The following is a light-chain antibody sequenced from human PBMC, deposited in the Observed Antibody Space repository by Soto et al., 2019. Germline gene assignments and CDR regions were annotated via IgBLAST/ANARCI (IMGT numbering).Light chain of an antibody. CDR1: SSDVGGYNY. CDR2: DVS. J-gene: IGLJ1*01. V-gene: IGLV2-14*01. Sequence: QSVLTQPASVSGSPEQSITISCTGTSSDVGGYNYVSWYQQHPGKAPKLMIYDVSNRPSGVSNRFSGSKSGNTASLTISGLQAEDEADYYCSSYTSSSPFGTGTKVTVL. CDR3: SSYTSSSP.